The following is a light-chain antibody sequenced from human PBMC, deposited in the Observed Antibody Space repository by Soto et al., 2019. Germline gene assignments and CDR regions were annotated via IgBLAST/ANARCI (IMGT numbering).Light chain of an antibody. V-gene: IGKV3D-15*01. CDR1: QSGRSSY. CDR2: GAS. Sequence: EIVLTQSPGTLSLSPGDRAILSCRASQSGRSSYLAWYHQKPGQAPRLVIYGASTRATGIQARLSGSGSGTEVTLTINSLQSEDSAVYYCQQHNPWPITFGQGTRLEI. J-gene: IGKJ5*01. CDR3: QQHNPWPIT.